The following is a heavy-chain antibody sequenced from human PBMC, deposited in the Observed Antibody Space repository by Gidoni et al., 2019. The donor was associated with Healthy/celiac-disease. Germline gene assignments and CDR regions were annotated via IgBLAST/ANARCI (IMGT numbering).Heavy chain of an antibody. Sequence: EVQLVESGGGLVKPGGSLRLSCAASASTFSSYSMNWVRQAPGKGLEWVSSFSSSSSYIYYADSVKGRFTISRDNAKNSLYLQMNSLGAEDTAVYYCARSRTILLNAFDIWGQGTMVTVSS. CDR3: ARSRTILLNAFDI. J-gene: IGHJ3*02. CDR1: ASTFSSYS. D-gene: IGHD3-9*01. V-gene: IGHV3-21*01. CDR2: FSSSSSYI.